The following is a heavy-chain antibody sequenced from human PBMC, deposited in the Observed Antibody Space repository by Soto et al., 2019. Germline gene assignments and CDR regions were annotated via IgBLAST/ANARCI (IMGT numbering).Heavy chain of an antibody. D-gene: IGHD3-22*01. CDR3: AKEKAYYDSTQGFDP. Sequence: GGSLRLSCAASGFDVSNTYMSWVRQAPGKGLDWVSIIYSGGSTYYADSVKGRFTISRDNSKNTLYLQMNSLRAEDTAVYYCAKEKAYYDSTQGFDPWGQGTLVTVSS. J-gene: IGHJ5*02. V-gene: IGHV3-53*01. CDR1: GFDVSNTY. CDR2: IYSGGST.